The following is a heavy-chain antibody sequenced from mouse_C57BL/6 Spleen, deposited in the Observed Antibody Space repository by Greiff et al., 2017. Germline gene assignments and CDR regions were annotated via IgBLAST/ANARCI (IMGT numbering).Heavy chain of an antibody. CDR1: GFTFSDYY. V-gene: IGHV5-16*01. CDR2: INYDGSST. CDR3: ARDHYFGAMDY. J-gene: IGHJ4*01. Sequence: EVQRVESEGGLVQPGSSMKLSCTASGFTFSDYYMAWVRQVPEKGLEWVANINYDGSSTYYLDSLKSRFIISRDNAKNILYLQMSSLKSEDTATYYCARDHYFGAMDYWGQGTSVTVSS. D-gene: IGHD1-2*01.